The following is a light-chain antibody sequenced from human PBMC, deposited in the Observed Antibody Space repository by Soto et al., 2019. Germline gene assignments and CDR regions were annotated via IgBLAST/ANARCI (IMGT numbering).Light chain of an antibody. Sequence: IQMTQSPSSVSASVGDRVTITCRASQGISSWLAWYQQKPGKAPKLLIYKASTLKSGVPSRFSGSGSGTEFTLTISSLQPDDFATYYCQHYNSYSAAFGQGTKVDIK. CDR1: QGISSW. CDR3: QHYNSYSAA. CDR2: KAS. V-gene: IGKV1-5*03. J-gene: IGKJ1*01.